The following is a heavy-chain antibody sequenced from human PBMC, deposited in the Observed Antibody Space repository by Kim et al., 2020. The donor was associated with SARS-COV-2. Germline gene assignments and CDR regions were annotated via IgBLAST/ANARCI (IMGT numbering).Heavy chain of an antibody. D-gene: IGHD3-10*01. CDR3: ARDGITMVRGVLDV. CDR2: INAGNGNT. Sequence: ASVKVSCKASGYTFTSYAMHWVRQAPGQRLEWMGWINAGNGNTKYSQKFQGRVTITRDTSASTAYMELSSLRSEDTAVYYCARDGITMVRGVLDVWGQGTTVTVSS. V-gene: IGHV1-3*01. CDR1: GYTFTSYA. J-gene: IGHJ6*02.